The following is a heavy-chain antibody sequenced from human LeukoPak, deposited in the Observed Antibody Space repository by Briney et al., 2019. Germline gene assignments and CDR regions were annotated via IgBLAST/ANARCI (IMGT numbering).Heavy chain of an antibody. D-gene: IGHD2-21*01. CDR2: ISGSGGST. CDR1: GFTFSSYW. Sequence: GGSLRLSCAASGFTFSSYWMSWVRQAPGKGLEWVAAISGSGGSTYYADSVKGRFTISRDNSKNTLYLQMNSLRAEDTAVYYCAKAPVTTCRGAYCYPFDYWGQGTLVTVSS. J-gene: IGHJ4*02. CDR3: AKAPVTTCRGAYCYPFDY. V-gene: IGHV3-23*01.